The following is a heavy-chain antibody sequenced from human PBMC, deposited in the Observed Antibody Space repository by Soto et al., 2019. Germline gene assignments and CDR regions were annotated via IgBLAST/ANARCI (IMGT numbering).Heavy chain of an antibody. CDR3: AKEDYGGHSGNY. CDR2: IRQDGTST. V-gene: IGHV3-23*01. Sequence: PGGSLRLSCVVSGFTFSNYALFWVRQAPGKGLEWVSSIRQDGTSTFYADSVRGRFTISRDNSKNTLYLQLDNLRAEDTAVFYCAKEDYGGHSGNYWGQGTLVTVSS. D-gene: IGHD4-17*01. J-gene: IGHJ4*02. CDR1: GFTFSNYA.